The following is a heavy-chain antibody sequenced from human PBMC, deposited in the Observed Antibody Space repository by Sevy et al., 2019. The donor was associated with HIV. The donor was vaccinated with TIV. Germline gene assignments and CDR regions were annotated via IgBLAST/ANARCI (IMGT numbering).Heavy chain of an antibody. CDR1: GFTFSNYD. V-gene: IGHV3-13*01. Sequence: GGSLRLSCRASGFTFSNYDMHWVRQATGKGLEWVSGIDNDGDTYYPDSVKGRFNISRENGRDSLYLQMNSLRAGDTAVYYCARELYYGMDVWGQGTTVTVSS. CDR3: ARELYYGMDV. D-gene: IGHD3-10*01. CDR2: IDNDGDT. J-gene: IGHJ6*02.